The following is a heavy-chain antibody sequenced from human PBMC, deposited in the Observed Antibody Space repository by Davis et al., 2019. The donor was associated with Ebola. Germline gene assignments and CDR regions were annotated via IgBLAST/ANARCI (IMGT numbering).Heavy chain of an antibody. J-gene: IGHJ6*01. CDR2: ISGSGGST. Sequence: PGRSLRLSCVPSAFTFSSYAMSWVRQAPGKGLEWVSAISGSGGSTYYADSVKGRFTISRDNAKNSLYLKMNSLRAEDTAVYYCARKVGWVVVAATPYYYYGMDVWGQGTTVTVSS. CDR3: ARKVGWVVVAATPYYYYGMDV. V-gene: IGHV3-23*01. D-gene: IGHD2-15*01. CDR1: AFTFSSYA.